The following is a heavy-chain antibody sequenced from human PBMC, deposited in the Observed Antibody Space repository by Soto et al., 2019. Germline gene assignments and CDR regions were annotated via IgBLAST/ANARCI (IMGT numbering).Heavy chain of an antibody. D-gene: IGHD3-22*01. CDR1: GGSISSYY. Sequence: TSETLCLTCTVSGGSISSYYWSWIRQHTGKGLEWIGYIYYSGSTNYNPSLKSRVTISVDTSKNQFSLKLSSVTAADTAVYYCARDLYYYDTGGWGYWGQGALVTVSS. V-gene: IGHV4-59*12. CDR2: IYYSGST. CDR3: ARDLYYYDTGGWGY. J-gene: IGHJ4*02.